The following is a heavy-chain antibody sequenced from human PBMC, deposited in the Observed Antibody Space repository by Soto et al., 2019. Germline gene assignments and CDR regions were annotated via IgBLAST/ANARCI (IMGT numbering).Heavy chain of an antibody. J-gene: IGHJ3*02. D-gene: IGHD3-9*01. Sequence: EVQLVESGGGLVQPGGSLSLSCAASGFTFGSYGSNWARQSPGKGLVWVSRIKTDGSDTHYADSVRGRFTISRDNAKNTLYLQMNSLRDEDTAVYYCARPRTSDWAYDIWGQGTMVIVSS. CDR3: ARPRTSDWAYDI. V-gene: IGHV3-74*01. CDR1: GFTFGSYG. CDR2: IKTDGSDT.